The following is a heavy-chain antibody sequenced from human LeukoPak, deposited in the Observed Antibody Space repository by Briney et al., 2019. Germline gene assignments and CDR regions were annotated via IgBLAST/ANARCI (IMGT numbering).Heavy chain of an antibody. J-gene: IGHJ3*02. V-gene: IGHV3-23*01. D-gene: IGHD3-22*01. CDR2: ISGSGVST. CDR1: GFTFSSYG. CDR3: AKAVPSSGYYWYAFDI. Sequence: GGSLRLSCADSGFTFSSYGMSWVRQAPGKGLEWVSAISGSGVSTYYADSAKGRFTISRDNSKNTLYLQMNSLRAEDTAVSYCAKAVPSSGYYWYAFDIWGQGTMVTASS.